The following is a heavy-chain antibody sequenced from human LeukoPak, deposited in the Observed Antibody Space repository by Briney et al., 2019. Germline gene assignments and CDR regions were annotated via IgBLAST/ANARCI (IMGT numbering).Heavy chain of an antibody. CDR2: IYTSGST. CDR1: GGSISSYY. D-gene: IGHD3-10*01. J-gene: IGHJ6*02. V-gene: IGHV4-4*07. Sequence: PSETLSLTCTVSGGSISSYYWSWIRQPAGKGLEWIGRIYTSGSTNYNPSLKSRVTTSVDTSKNQFSLKLSSVTAADTAVYYCARDQGGSGPSDYYYYGMDVWGQGTTVTVSS. CDR3: ARDQGGSGPSDYYYYGMDV.